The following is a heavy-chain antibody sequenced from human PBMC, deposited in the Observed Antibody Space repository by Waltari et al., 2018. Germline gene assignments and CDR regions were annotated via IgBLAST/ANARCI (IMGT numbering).Heavy chain of an antibody. CDR3: ARPVRISGNYGLDV. V-gene: IGHV3-48*01. Sequence: EIQLVQSGVGLVQTGGSLRLSCAAPGFNIDAYSLNWVRQAPGKGLEWVSYITGTSRTKFYADSVRGRFTISRDNAKNSLYLQMSSLRADDTAVYFCARPVRISGNYGLDVWGQGTTVIVSS. CDR1: GFNIDAYS. J-gene: IGHJ6*02. CDR2: ITGTSRTK.